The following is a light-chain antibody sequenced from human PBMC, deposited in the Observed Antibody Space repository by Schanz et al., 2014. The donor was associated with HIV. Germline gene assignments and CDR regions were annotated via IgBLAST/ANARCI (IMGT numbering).Light chain of an antibody. J-gene: IGKJ2*01. CDR1: QSVSSSY. V-gene: IGKV3-15*01. CDR2: GAS. Sequence: EIVLTQSPGTLSLSPGERATLSCRASQSVSSSYLAWYQQKPGQAPRLLIYGASTRATGIPARFSGSGSGTEFTLTIGSLQSEDFAVYYCLQCHNWPYTFGQGTKLEIK. CDR3: LQCHNWPYT.